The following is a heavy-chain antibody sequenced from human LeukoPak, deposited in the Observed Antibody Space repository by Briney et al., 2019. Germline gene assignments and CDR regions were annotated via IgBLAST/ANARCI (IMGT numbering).Heavy chain of an antibody. Sequence: SETLSLTCTVSGDSISSSSYYWEWIRQPPGKGLEWIGSTFYSGSTYYNPSLKSRVNISLDTSENQFSLKLSSVTAADTAVYYCARALGAFDIWGQGTMVTVSS. CDR1: GDSISSSSYY. CDR3: ARALGAFDI. J-gene: IGHJ3*02. V-gene: IGHV4-39*07. CDR2: TFYSGST.